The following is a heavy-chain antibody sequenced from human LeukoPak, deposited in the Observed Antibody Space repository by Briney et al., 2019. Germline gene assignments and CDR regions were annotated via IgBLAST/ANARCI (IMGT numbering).Heavy chain of an antibody. CDR2: IYHSGST. Sequence: SETLSLTCAVSGGSISSSNWWSWVRQPPGKGLEWIGEIYHSGSTNYNPSLKSRVTISVDTSKNQFSLELSSVTAADTAVYYCARYYDILTGHFDYWGQGTLVTVSS. D-gene: IGHD3-9*01. CDR1: GGSISSSNW. CDR3: ARYYDILTGHFDY. J-gene: IGHJ4*02. V-gene: IGHV4-4*02.